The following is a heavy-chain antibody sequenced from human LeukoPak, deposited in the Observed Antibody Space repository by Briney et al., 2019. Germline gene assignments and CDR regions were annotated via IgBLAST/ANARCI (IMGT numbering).Heavy chain of an antibody. V-gene: IGHV1-18*01. CDR3: AREGRITIFGVVIIDGMDV. Sequence: ASVKVSCKASGYTFTSYGISWVRQAPGQGLEWMGWISAYNGNTNYAQKLQGRVTMTTDTSTSTAYMELRSLRSDDTAVYYCAREGRITIFGVVIIDGMDVWGQGTTVTVSS. J-gene: IGHJ6*02. D-gene: IGHD3-3*01. CDR2: ISAYNGNT. CDR1: GYTFTSYG.